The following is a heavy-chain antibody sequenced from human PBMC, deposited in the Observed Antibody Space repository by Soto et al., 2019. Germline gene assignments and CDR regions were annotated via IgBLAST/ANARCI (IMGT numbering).Heavy chain of an antibody. Sequence: PSETLSLTCIVSGASMSNYFWTWIRQPPGKGLEWIGHIHHSGSTNYNPSLESRVAISIDTSMNQFSLKLSSVTAADTAVYYCTRAPVSGSYCFDFWGQGTPVTVSS. CDR3: TRAPVSGSYCFDF. CDR1: GASMSNYF. V-gene: IGHV4-59*01. CDR2: IHHSGST. J-gene: IGHJ4*02. D-gene: IGHD1-26*01.